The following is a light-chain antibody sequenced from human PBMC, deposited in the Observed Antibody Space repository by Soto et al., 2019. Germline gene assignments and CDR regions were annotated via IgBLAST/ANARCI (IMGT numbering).Light chain of an antibody. V-gene: IGKV3-11*01. CDR3: QQRSNWPSIT. Sequence: VFTQSPATVSLSPGERATLSCRASQSASSYLAWYQQKPGQAPRLLIYDASNRATGIPARFSGSGSGTDFTLTISSLEPEDFAVYYCQQRSNWPSITFGQGTRLEVK. CDR1: QSASSY. J-gene: IGKJ5*01. CDR2: DAS.